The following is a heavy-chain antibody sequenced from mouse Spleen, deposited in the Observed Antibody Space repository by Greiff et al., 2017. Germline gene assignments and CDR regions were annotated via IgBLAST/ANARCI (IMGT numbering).Heavy chain of an antibody. CDR3: ARKTIHYYGSSYGYFDV. D-gene: IGHD1-1*01. CDR1: GYTFTSYG. J-gene: IGHJ1*01. CDR2: IYPRSGNT. V-gene: IGHV1-81*01. Sequence: QVQLQQSGAELARPGASVKLSCKASGYTFTSYGISWVKQRTGQGLEWIGEIYPRSGNTYYNEKFKGKATLTADKSSSTAYMELRSLTSEDSAVYFCARKTIHYYGSSYGYFDVWGAGTTVTVSS.